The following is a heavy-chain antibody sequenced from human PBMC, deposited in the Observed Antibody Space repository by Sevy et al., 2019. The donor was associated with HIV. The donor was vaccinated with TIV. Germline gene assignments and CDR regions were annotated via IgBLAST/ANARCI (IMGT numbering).Heavy chain of an antibody. D-gene: IGHD3-10*01. V-gene: IGHV3-21*01. CDR3: ARDRDDYASGRRHPYYYYHGMDV. CDR2: ISSRSTFT. J-gene: IGHJ6*02. CDR1: GFTFKDDF. Sequence: GGSLRLSCVGSGFTFKDDFMTWVRQAPGKGLEWVSSISSRSTFTYYADSVKGRFPIPRENAENSMFLQTNSVRPEDTAGYYCARDRDDYASGRRHPYYYYHGMDVWGQGTTVTVSS.